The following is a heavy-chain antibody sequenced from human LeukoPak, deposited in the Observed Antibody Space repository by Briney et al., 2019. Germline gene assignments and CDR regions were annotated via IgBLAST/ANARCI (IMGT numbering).Heavy chain of an antibody. D-gene: IGHD3-10*01. Sequence: GGSLRLSCAASGFTFSDYYMSWIRQAPGKGLEWVSYISSGGSTIYYADSVKGRFTISRDNAKNSLYLQMNSLRAEDTAVYYCARDPPKLPGGPPFDYWGQGTLVTVSS. CDR3: ARDPPKLPGGPPFDY. J-gene: IGHJ4*02. V-gene: IGHV3-11*01. CDR1: GFTFSDYY. CDR2: ISSGGSTI.